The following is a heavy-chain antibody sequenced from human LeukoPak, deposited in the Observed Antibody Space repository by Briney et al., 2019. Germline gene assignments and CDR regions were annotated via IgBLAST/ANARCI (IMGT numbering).Heavy chain of an antibody. Sequence: SVKVSCKASGYSFSSYHIHWVRQAPGQGLEWMGRIIPIFGTANYAQKFQGRVTITTDESTSTAYMELSSLRSEDTAVYYCAGQYYDFWSGYAPFDYWGQGTLVTVSS. CDR3: AGQYYDFWSGYAPFDY. J-gene: IGHJ4*02. CDR1: GYSFSSYH. D-gene: IGHD3-3*01. CDR2: IIPIFGTA. V-gene: IGHV1-69*05.